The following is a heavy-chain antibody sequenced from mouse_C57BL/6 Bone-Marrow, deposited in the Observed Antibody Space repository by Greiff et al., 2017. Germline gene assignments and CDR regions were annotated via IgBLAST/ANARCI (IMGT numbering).Heavy chain of an antibody. CDR1: GYTFTDYD. Sequence: QVQLQQSGAELVRPGASVTLSCKASGYTFTDYDMHWVKQTPVHGLEWIGAIDPETGGTAYNQKFKGKAILTADKSSSTAYMELRSLTSEDSAVYYCTKSIYYDYDAWFAYWGQGTLVTVSA. CDR3: TKSIYYDYDAWFAY. D-gene: IGHD2-4*01. J-gene: IGHJ3*01. V-gene: IGHV1-15*01. CDR2: IDPETGGT.